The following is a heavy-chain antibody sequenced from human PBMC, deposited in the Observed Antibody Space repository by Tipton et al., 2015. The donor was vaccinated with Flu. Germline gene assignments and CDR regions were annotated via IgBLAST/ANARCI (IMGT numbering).Heavy chain of an antibody. CDR2: INHSGST. V-gene: IGHV4-38-2*02. J-gene: IGHJ4*02. CDR1: GYSISSGYY. Sequence: TLSLTCTVSGYSISSGYYWGWIRQPPGKGLEWIGEINHSGSTNYNPSLKSRVTISVDTSKNQFSLKLSSVTAADTAVYYCARGDILTGYYDYWGQGTLVTVSS. CDR3: ARGDILTGYYDY. D-gene: IGHD3-9*01.